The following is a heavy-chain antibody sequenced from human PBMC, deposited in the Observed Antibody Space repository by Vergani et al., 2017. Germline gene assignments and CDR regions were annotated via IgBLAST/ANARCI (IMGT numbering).Heavy chain of an antibody. Sequence: EVELVQSGPEMRKPGESLKISCKGSEYSFGNYWIGWVRQMPGKGLEWMGIIYPADSDTRYSPSFQCQVTISAEKSISTAFLQWDSLKASDTALYYCARHTTYTDSWGQGTLVTVSS. CDR1: EYSFGNYW. V-gene: IGHV5-51*01. D-gene: IGHD1-1*01. CDR3: ARHTTYTDS. J-gene: IGHJ4*02. CDR2: IYPADSDT.